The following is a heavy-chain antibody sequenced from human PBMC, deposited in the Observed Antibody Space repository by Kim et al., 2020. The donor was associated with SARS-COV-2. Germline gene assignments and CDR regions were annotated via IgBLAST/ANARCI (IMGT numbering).Heavy chain of an antibody. CDR3: AKDNKQGPLTIFGKYYYYYMDV. CDR1: GFTFGDYA. Sequence: SLRLSCAASGFTFGDYAMHWVRQAPGKGLEWVSGISWNSGSIGYADSVKGRFTISRDNAKNSLYLQMNSLRAEDTALYYCAKDNKQGPLTIFGKYYYYYMDVWGKGTTVTVSS. J-gene: IGHJ6*03. V-gene: IGHV3-9*01. CDR2: ISWNSGSI. D-gene: IGHD3-3*01.